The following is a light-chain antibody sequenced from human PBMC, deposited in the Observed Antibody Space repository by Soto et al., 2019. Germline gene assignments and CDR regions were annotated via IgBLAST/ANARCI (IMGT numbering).Light chain of an antibody. CDR3: QQFNDLIT. V-gene: IGKV1-33*01. Sequence: DIQMTQSPSSLSASVGDRVTITCQASQDTRKNLNWYQQKPGKAPKLLIYGVSNLETGIPSRFIGSRSGTYFTLTITSLQTEDISTYYCQQFNDLITFGGGTKVEI. J-gene: IGKJ4*01. CDR1: QDTRKN. CDR2: GVS.